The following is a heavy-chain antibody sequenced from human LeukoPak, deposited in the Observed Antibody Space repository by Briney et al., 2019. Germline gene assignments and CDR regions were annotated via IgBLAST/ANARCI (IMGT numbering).Heavy chain of an antibody. V-gene: IGHV6-1*01. CDR3: ARTQGHLDL. CDR2: TYYRPRWYS. CDR1: GDTISSTNAA. Sequence: SQTLSLTCALSGDTISSTNAAWNWIRQSPSRGLEWLGRTYYRPRWYSEYARSVKGRITIDPDTSKNQFSLQLNSVTPEDAAVYYCARTQGHLDLWGRGTLVTVSS. J-gene: IGHJ2*01.